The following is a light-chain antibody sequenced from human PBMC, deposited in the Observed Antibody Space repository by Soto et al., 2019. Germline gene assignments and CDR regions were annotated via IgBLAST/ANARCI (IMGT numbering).Light chain of an antibody. J-gene: IGKJ1*01. CDR2: GAS. CDR1: QSISDN. Sequence: EIVMTQSPATLSVSPGGRATLSCRASQSISDNLAWYQQKPGQAPRLLIHGASTRATGFPARFSGSGSGTDFTLTISSLQSEDFAVYYCQQYNNWPWTFGQGTKVEIK. V-gene: IGKV3-15*01. CDR3: QQYNNWPWT.